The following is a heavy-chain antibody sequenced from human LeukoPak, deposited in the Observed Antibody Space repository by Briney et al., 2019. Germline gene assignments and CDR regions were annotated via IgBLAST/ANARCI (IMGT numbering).Heavy chain of an antibody. CDR3: ARAGGYDFWSGYFGCWFDP. Sequence: SETLSLTCTVSGDSINSLDLWSWVRPPPGKGLEWIGEMYLSGTTHSNPSVKSRVTISIDKSKNQFFLNLSSVTAADTAVYYCARAGGYDFWSGYFGCWFDPWGQGTLVTVSS. D-gene: IGHD3-3*01. CDR1: GDSINSLDL. V-gene: IGHV4-4*02. J-gene: IGHJ5*02. CDR2: MYLSGTT.